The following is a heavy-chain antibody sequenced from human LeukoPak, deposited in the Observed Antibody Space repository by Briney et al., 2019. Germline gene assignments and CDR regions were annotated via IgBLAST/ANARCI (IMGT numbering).Heavy chain of an antibody. CDR2: INPSGAYK. V-gene: IGHV1-46*01. Sequence: GASVKVSCKTSGYIFSNYYVHWVRQAPGQGLEWMGIINPSGAYKSYAKKFKGRVTLTRDTSTSTVYMELSSLRSEDPAVYYCARGGPLAVSGRYFDYWGQGTLVTVSS. CDR3: ARGGPLAVSGRYFDY. CDR1: GYIFSNYY. D-gene: IGHD6-19*01. J-gene: IGHJ4*02.